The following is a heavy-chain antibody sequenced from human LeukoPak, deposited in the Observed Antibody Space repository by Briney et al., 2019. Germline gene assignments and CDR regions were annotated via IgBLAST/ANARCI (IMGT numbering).Heavy chain of an antibody. D-gene: IGHD6-6*01. CDR1: GGTFSSYA. CDR3: ARVNDSSSTSSFGGAFDI. CDR2: IIPIFGTA. Sequence: ASVKVSCKASGGTFSSYAISWVRQAPGQGLEWMGGIIPIFGTANYAQKFQGRVTITADESTSTAYMELSSLRSEDTAVYYCARVNDSSSTSSFGGAFDIWGQGTMVTVSS. J-gene: IGHJ3*02. V-gene: IGHV1-69*13.